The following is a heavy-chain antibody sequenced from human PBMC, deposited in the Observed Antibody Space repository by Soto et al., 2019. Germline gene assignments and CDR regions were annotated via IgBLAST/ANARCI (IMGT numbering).Heavy chain of an antibody. J-gene: IGHJ2*01. CDR2: ISGSGGST. D-gene: IGHD4-4*01. Sequence: EVQLLESGGGLVQPGGSPRLSCAASRFTFSSYAMYWVRQAPGKGLEWVSVISGSGGSTYYADSVKGRFTISRDNSKSTLYLQMNSLRAEDTAVYYCAKDESRRNRRYFDLWGRGTLVTVSS. CDR1: RFTFSSYA. CDR3: AKDESRRNRRYFDL. V-gene: IGHV3-23*01.